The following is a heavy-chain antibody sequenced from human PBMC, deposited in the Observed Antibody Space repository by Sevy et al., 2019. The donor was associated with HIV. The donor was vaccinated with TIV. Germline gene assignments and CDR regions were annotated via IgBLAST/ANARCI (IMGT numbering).Heavy chain of an antibody. D-gene: IGHD1-26*01. V-gene: IGHV4-59*08. CDR1: GGSITSLY. CDR2: IYYNGHI. CDR3: AGENAWGRGYS. Sequence: SETLSVTCTVSGGSITSLYWNWIRQPTGKGLEWIANIYYNGHINYNPSLKSRVTLSLDTSKNQCSLRLSSVTAADTAMYYCAGENAWGRGYSWGQGTLVTVSS. J-gene: IGHJ4*02.